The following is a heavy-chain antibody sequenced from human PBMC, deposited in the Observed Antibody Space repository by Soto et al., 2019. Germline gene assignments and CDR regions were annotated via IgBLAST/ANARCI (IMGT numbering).Heavy chain of an antibody. CDR2: INPDGGGT. CDR1: GYTFTDYY. V-gene: IGHV1-2*02. CDR3: ARDLDGYTDFDS. D-gene: IGHD5-12*01. J-gene: IGHJ5*01. Sequence: QVQLVQSGAEVKKPGASVKVSCKTSGYTFTDYYIHWVRQTPGQGLEWMGRINPDGGGTKYAQKFQGRVTMTRDTSIQTAFMEVTSLTSDDTAIFYCARDLDGYTDFDSWGQGTLITVSS.